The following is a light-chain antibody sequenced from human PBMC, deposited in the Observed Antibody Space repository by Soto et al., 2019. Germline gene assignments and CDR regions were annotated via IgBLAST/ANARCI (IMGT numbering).Light chain of an antibody. CDR3: TSYTVYNTYV. Sequence: QSALTQPPSASGSPGQSVTISCTGTSSDVGGYNFVSWYQQHPGKAPKLMIYDVSQQSSGVPDRFSGSKSGNTASLTVSGLQAEDEADYYCTSYTVYNTYVFGTGTKLTVL. CDR2: DVS. J-gene: IGLJ1*01. V-gene: IGLV2-8*01. CDR1: SSDVGGYNF.